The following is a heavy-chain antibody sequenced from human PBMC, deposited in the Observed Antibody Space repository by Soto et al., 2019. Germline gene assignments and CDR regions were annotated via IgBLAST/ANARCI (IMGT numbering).Heavy chain of an antibody. V-gene: IGHV1-18*04. CDR1: GYTYTSYG. Sequence: QVQLVQSGAEVKKPGASVKVSCKASGYTYTSYGFIWVRQAPGQGLEWMGWISAYDGNTNYAQKLQGRVTMTTDTSTSTAYMELRSLRSDDTAVYYCARDHCSSISCYSAVDYWGQGTLVTVSS. D-gene: IGHD2-2*02. CDR2: ISAYDGNT. CDR3: ARDHCSSISCYSAVDY. J-gene: IGHJ4*02.